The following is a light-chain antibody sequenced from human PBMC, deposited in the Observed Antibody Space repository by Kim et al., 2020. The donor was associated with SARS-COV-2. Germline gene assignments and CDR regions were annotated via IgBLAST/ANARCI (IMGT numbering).Light chain of an antibody. J-gene: IGKJ4*01. CDR1: QGIANS. Sequence: ASVVDRVTISCRASQGIANSLAWYQQEPGKAPKLLLYAASTLESGVPSRFSGSGSGTDYTLTISSLQPEDFAGYYCQQYYGTPLTFGGGTKVDIK. CDR3: QQYYGTPLT. V-gene: IGKV1-NL1*01. CDR2: AAS.